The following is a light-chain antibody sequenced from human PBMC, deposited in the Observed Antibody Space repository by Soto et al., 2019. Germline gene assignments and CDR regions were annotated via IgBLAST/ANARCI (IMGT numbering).Light chain of an antibody. J-gene: IGKJ4*01. V-gene: IGKV3D-20*02. Sequence: LTQSPGPLSLSPGERATLACMASQSVSNSYLAWYQQKPGQAPRLLIYDASNRATGIPARFSGSGSGTDFTLTISRLETEDFAVYYCQQRSNWHSFGGGTKVDIK. CDR1: QSVSNSY. CDR2: DAS. CDR3: QQRSNWHS.